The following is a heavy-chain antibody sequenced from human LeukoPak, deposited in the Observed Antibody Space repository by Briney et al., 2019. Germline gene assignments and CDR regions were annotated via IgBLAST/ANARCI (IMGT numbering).Heavy chain of an antibody. CDR2: ISSNGGST. V-gene: IGHV3-64D*06. J-gene: IGHJ6*02. D-gene: IGHD6-6*01. CDR1: GFTFSSYA. Sequence: GGSLRLSCSASGFTFSSYAMHWVRQAPGKGLEYVSAISSNGGSTYYADSVKGRFTISRDNSKNTLYLQMSSLRAEDTAVYYCARERYSSSSHTDYYYGMDVWGQGTTVTVSS. CDR3: ARERYSSSSHTDYYYGMDV.